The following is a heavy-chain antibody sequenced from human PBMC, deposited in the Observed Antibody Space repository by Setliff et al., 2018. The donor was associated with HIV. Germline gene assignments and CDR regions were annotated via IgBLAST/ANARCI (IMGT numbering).Heavy chain of an antibody. CDR3: ARIVALNGYPSDY. CDR2: ISAYNGNT. Sequence: EASVKVSCKASGYTFTSYGISWVRQAPGQGLEWMGWISAYNGNTNYAQKFQGRVTMTTDTSTSTAYMELRSLGSDDTAVYYCARIVALNGYPSDYWGQGTLVTVSS. V-gene: IGHV1-18*01. D-gene: IGHD2-8*01. CDR1: GYTFTSYG. J-gene: IGHJ4*02.